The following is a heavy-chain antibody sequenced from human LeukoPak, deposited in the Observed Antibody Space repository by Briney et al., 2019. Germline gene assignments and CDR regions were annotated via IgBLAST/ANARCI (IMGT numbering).Heavy chain of an antibody. CDR2: IYYSGST. V-gene: IGHV4-39*07. CDR1: GGSISSSSYY. CDR3: ARDPGDNWYFDL. J-gene: IGHJ2*01. Sequence: SETQSLTCTVSGGSISSSSYYWGWIRQPPGKGLEWIGSIYYSGSTYYNPSLKSRVTISVDTSKNQFSLKLSSVTAADTAVYYCARDPGDNWYFDLWGRGTLLTVSS. D-gene: IGHD3-16*01.